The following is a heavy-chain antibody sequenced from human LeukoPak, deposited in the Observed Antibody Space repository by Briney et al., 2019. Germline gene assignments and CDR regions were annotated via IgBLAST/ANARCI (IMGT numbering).Heavy chain of an antibody. CDR1: GYSIGIGYF. J-gene: IGHJ4*02. V-gene: IGHV4-38-2*01. CDR2: TYRTGTT. CDR3: ARVDRYYDYVWGSYRPDLFDY. D-gene: IGHD3-16*02. Sequence: SETLSLTCGVSGYSIGIGYFWGWIRQPPGKGLEWIGSTYRTGTTHYNPSLKSRVSISLDTSKNQFSLKLSSVTAADTAVYYCARVDRYYDYVWGSYRPDLFDYWGQGTLVTVSS.